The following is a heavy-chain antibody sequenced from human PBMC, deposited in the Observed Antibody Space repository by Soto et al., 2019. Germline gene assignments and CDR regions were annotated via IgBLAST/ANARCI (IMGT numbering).Heavy chain of an antibody. D-gene: IGHD3-10*01. J-gene: IGHJ4*02. CDR2: ISYDGSDK. CDR3: FGGQYYFYY. CDR1: GFPFTSYG. Sequence: QVQLVESGGGVVQPGRSLSLSCAASGFPFTSYGMHWVREGPDKGLEWVAIISYDGSDKYYADSVKGRFTISRDNSKNTLDLQMNSLRPEYTALYYCFGGQYYFYYRGQGTLVIVSS. V-gene: IGHV3-30*03.